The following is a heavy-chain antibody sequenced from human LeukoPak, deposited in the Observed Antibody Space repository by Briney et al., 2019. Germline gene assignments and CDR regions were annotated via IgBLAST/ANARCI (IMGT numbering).Heavy chain of an antibody. CDR1: GSSIGSHY. J-gene: IGHJ4*02. V-gene: IGHV4-4*07. D-gene: IGHD4/OR15-4a*01. CDR2: IHISGSA. CDR3: ARGRDYGDHYFGY. Sequence: PSETLSLTCTVSGSSIGSHYWNWFRQPAGKGLEYIGRIHISGSANYNPSLNNRVTVSLDTSKNQFSLKLTSVTAADTAVYYCARGRDYGDHYFGYWGQGTLVTVSS.